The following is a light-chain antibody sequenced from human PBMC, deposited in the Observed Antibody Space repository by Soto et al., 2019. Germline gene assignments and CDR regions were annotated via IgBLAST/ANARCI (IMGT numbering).Light chain of an antibody. Sequence: EIAMTQSPATLSVSPGERATLSCRASQSVSSNLAWYQQNPGQAPRLLIYGASTRATGIQARFSGSGSGTEFTLTISSLQSEDFAVYYCEQYNNWPPWTFGEATKGEIK. CDR2: GAS. CDR1: QSVSSN. J-gene: IGKJ1*01. V-gene: IGKV3-15*01. CDR3: EQYNNWPPWT.